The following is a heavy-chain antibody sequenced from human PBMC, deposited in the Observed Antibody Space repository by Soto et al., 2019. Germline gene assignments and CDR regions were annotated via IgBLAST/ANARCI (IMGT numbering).Heavy chain of an antibody. V-gene: IGHV4-59*01. J-gene: IGHJ4*02. CDR3: ARIQRLELALGY. Sequence: QVQLQESGPGLVKPSETLSLTCTVSGGSISSYYWSWIRQPPGKGLECIGYIYYSGSTNYNPSLKCRVAMSVDMSTKQFSLRLFSVTAAVTAGYYCARIQRLELALGYWGQGSLVSVSS. CDR2: IYYSGST. CDR1: GGSISSYY. D-gene: IGHD2-2*03.